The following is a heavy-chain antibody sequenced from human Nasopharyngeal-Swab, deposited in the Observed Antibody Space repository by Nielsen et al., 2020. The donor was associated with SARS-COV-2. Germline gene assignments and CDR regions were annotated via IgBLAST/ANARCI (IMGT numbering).Heavy chain of an antibody. V-gene: IGHV3-15*01. D-gene: IGHD3-10*01. Sequence: GESLKISCAASGFTFSNAWMSWVRQAPGKGLEWVGRIKSKTDGGTTDYAAPVKGRFTIPRDDSKNTLYLQMNSLKTEDTAVYYCTTEGARYYYGSGSYGAGDYWGQGTLVTVSS. J-gene: IGHJ4*02. CDR3: TTEGARYYYGSGSYGAGDY. CDR1: GFTFSNAW. CDR2: IKSKTDGGTT.